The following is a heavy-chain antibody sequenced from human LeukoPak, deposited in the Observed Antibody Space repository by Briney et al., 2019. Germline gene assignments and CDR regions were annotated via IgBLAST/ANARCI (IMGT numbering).Heavy chain of an antibody. D-gene: IGHD3-22*01. CDR2: INPNSGGT. CDR1: GYTFTGYY. Sequence: ASVKVSCKASGYTFTGYYMHWVRQAPGQGLEWMGWINPNSGGTNYAQKFQGRVTMTRDTSISTAYMELSRLRSDDTAVYYCARVRLTYYDSSGYYSLASFDYWGQGTLVTVSS. V-gene: IGHV1-2*02. J-gene: IGHJ4*02. CDR3: ARVRLTYYDSSGYYSLASFDY.